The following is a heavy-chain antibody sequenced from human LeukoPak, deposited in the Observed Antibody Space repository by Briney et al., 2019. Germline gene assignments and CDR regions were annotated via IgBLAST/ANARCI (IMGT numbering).Heavy chain of an antibody. CDR2: IDSGDRT. Sequence: GSLRLSCAASGFTVSSNYKNWVRQSPGKGLEWVSVIDSGDRTYYADSVKGRFTISRDNSKNTLYLQMNSLRAEDTAVYYCARDRRVRGVMWNSKSDAFDIWGHGTMVTVSS. J-gene: IGHJ3*02. V-gene: IGHV3-66*01. D-gene: IGHD3-10*01. CDR3: ARDRRVRGVMWNSKSDAFDI. CDR1: GFTVSSNY.